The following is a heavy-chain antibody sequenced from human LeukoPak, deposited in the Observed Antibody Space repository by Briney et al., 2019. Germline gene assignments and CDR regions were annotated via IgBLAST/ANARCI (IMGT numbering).Heavy chain of an antibody. CDR3: ARGEWELTRGFAGDS. D-gene: IGHD1-26*01. CDR1: GFTFSSYE. J-gene: IGHJ3*02. Sequence: GGSLRLSCVASGFTFSSYEMNWVRQAPGKGLEWLSYIGSSDSTTHYADSVRGRFTISRDNAKNSLYLQMNSLRAEDTAEYYCARGEWELTRGFAGDSWGQGTMVTVSS. CDR2: IGSSDSTT. V-gene: IGHV3-48*03.